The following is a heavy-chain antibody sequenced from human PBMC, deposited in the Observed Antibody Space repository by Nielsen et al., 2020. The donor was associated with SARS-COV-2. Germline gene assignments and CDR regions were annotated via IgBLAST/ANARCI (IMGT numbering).Heavy chain of an antibody. J-gene: IGHJ3*02. CDR2: IYHSGST. Sequence: SETLSLTCTVSGYSISSGYYWGWIRQPPGKGLEWIGSIYHSGSTYYNPSLKSRVTISVDTSKNQFSLKLSSVTAADTAVYYCARDGRLVIPPHDAFEIWGQGTMVTVSS. V-gene: IGHV4-38-2*02. CDR1: GYSISSGYY. D-gene: IGHD3-9*01. CDR3: ARDGRLVIPPHDAFEI.